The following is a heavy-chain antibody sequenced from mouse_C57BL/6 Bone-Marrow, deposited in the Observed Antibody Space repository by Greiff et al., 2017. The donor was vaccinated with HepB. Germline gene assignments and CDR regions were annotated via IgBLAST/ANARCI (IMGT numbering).Heavy chain of an antibody. Sequence: EVKLVESGGGLVKPGGSLKLSCAASGFTFSSYAMSWVRQTPEKRLEWVATISDGGSYTYYPDNVKGRFTISRDNAKNNQYLQMSHLKSEDTAMYYCARGLGRDYFDYWGQGTTLTVSS. J-gene: IGHJ2*01. V-gene: IGHV5-4*03. CDR1: GFTFSSYA. CDR3: ARGLGRDYFDY. D-gene: IGHD4-1*01. CDR2: ISDGGSYT.